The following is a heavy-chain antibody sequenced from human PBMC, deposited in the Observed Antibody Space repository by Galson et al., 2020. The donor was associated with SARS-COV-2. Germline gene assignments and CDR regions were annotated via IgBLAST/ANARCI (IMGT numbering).Heavy chain of an antibody. V-gene: IGHV4-34*01. D-gene: IGHD3-10*01. Sequence: SETLSLTCAVYGGTFSDYYRGWVRQSPGRGLEWIGEINRGGDTNYNPSLRSRVSISVDTSKNQLSLKVTSVTDADTGVYYCVRGYGSGSFFNYWGQGTPVTVSS. J-gene: IGHJ4*02. CDR2: INRGGDT. CDR1: GGTFSDYY. CDR3: VRGYGSGSFFNY.